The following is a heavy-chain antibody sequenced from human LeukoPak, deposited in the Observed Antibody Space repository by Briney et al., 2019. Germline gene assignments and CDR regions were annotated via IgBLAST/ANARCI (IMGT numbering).Heavy chain of an antibody. CDR3: ANVWGVVVAARF. D-gene: IGHD2-15*01. Sequence: PGESLRLSCTASGFTFSGYGMSWVRQAPRQGLELVSSISSSGGSTYYADSVKGRFTISRDNSKNKLYLQMNSLSPEDTAVYYCANVWGVVVAARFWGKGTTVSISS. V-gene: IGHV3-23*01. CDR2: ISSSGGST. CDR1: GFTFSGYG. J-gene: IGHJ6*04.